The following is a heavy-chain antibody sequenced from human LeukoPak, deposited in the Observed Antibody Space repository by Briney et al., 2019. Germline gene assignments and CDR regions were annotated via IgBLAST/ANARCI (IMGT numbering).Heavy chain of an antibody. D-gene: IGHD1-26*01. V-gene: IGHV1-3*01. CDR1: GYTFTSYA. Sequence: VASVKVSCKASGYTFTSYAMHWVRQAPGQRLEWMGWINAGNGNTKYSQKFQGRVTITRDTSASTVYMELSSLRSEDTAVYYCARSIVGANVKAFDIWGQGTMVTVSS. CDR2: INAGNGNT. J-gene: IGHJ3*02. CDR3: ARSIVGANVKAFDI.